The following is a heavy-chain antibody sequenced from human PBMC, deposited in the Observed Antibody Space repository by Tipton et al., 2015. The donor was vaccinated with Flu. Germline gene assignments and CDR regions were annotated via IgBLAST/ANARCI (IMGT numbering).Heavy chain of an antibody. Sequence: SLRLSCAASGFTFSSYAMSWVRQAPGKGLEWVSAISGSGGSTYYADSVKGRFTISRDNSKNTLYLQMNSLRAEDTAVYYCAKAYYYGTGRGDPNDAFDIWGQGTMVTVSS. V-gene: IGHV3-23*01. CDR3: AKAYYYGTGRGDPNDAFDI. CDR2: ISGSGGST. J-gene: IGHJ3*02. CDR1: GFTFSSYA. D-gene: IGHD3-10*01.